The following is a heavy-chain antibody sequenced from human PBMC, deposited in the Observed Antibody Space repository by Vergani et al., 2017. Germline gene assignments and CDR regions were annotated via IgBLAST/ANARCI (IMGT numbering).Heavy chain of an antibody. CDR2: IYYSGST. CDR1: GGSISSSSYY. V-gene: IGHV4-39*01. CDR3: ARRVTVPPRINWFDP. Sequence: QLQLQESGPGLVKPSETLSLTCTVSGGSISSSSYYWGWIRQPPGKGLEWIGSIYYSGSTYYNPSLKSRVTISVDTSKNQFSLKLSSVTAADKAVYYCARRVTVPPRINWFDPWGQGTLVTVSS. D-gene: IGHD4-11*01. J-gene: IGHJ5*02.